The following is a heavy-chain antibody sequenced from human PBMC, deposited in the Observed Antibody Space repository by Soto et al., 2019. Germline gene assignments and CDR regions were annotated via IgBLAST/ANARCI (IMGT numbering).Heavy chain of an antibody. CDR3: ARDQGFYCTNGVCFPLDY. D-gene: IGHD2-8*01. J-gene: IGHJ4*02. CDR1: GYSFTSHG. V-gene: IGHV1-18*01. Sequence: VQLVQSGAEVKKPGASVKVSCKASGYSFTSHGINWVRQAPGQGLEWMGWISAHNGNTNYAQKFQGRVTMTTDTSTSTAYFDLRSLRSDDTAVYYCARDQGFYCTNGVCFPLDYWGQGTPVTVSS. CDR2: ISAHNGNT.